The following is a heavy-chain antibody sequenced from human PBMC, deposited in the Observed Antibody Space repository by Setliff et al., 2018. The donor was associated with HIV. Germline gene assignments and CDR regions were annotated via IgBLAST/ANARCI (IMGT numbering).Heavy chain of an antibody. J-gene: IGHJ6*02. CDR2: IYYSGTT. Sequence: PSETLSLTCTVSGGSISSSSYYWGWIRQPPGKGLEWIGRIYYSGTTYYNPSLKSRITISVDTSKNQFSLKVNSVTAADTAVYYCASPKERYYYGSGTNVREYYGMDVWGQGTTVTVSS. V-gene: IGHV4-39*07. D-gene: IGHD3-10*01. CDR3: ASPKERYYYGSGTNVREYYGMDV. CDR1: GGSISSSSYY.